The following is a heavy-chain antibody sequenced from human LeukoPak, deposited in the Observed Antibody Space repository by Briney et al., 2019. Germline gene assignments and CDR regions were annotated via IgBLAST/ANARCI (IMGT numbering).Heavy chain of an antibody. CDR1: GFTLSSFW. CDR2: IKQDGRER. D-gene: IGHD6-13*01. V-gene: IGHV3-7*03. CDR3: SRTSSAVNTKGLDS. Sequence: PGGSLRLSCAASGFTLSSFWMSWVRQTPGKGLEWVANIKQDGRERYYVDSVKGRFTISRDNARNSLYLQMNSLRAEDTAVYYCSRTSSAVNTKGLDSWGQGTLVTVSS. J-gene: IGHJ4*02.